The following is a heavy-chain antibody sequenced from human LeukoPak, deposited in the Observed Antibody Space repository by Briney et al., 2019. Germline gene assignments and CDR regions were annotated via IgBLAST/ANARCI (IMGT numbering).Heavy chain of an antibody. CDR1: GGSISSSDSH. J-gene: IGHJ4*02. V-gene: IGHV4-30-4*02. CDR2: FSCLWSS. D-gene: IGHD2-2*01. CDR3: VRGRTGTSWYVY. Sequence: SDPVSLTCTVSGGSISSSDSHWSCIRQSPGKGLEYIGYFSCLWSSASILSPRSRLTISLVTSQNQVSLKLTSVTAADPAVYYSVRGRTGTSWYVYWGQGSMVGV.